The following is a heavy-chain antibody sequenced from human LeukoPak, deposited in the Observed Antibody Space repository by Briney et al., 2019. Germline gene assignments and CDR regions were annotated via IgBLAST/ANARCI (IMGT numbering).Heavy chain of an antibody. J-gene: IGHJ5*02. CDR1: GCTFSSYA. V-gene: IGHV1-69*05. Sequence: SVKVSCKASGCTFSSYAISWVRQAPGQAIEWMGGIIPIFGTANYAQKFQGRLTITTDDSTSTAYMELSSLRSEDTAVYYCARDPRYCSSTSCYGDPDNWFDPWGQGTLVTVSS. CDR2: IIPIFGTA. D-gene: IGHD2-2*01. CDR3: ARDPRYCSSTSCYGDPDNWFDP.